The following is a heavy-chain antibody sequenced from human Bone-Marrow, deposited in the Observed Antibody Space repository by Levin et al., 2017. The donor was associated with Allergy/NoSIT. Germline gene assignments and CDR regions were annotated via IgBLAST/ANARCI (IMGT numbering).Heavy chain of an antibody. Sequence: PGGSLRLSCEASGFTFSNFGMHWVRQAPGTGLEWVAVISNDGNNKYYADSVKGRFTISRDNSKNTLYLQMNSLRAEDTAVYYCAKDIVVVVAASGHDAFDIWGQGRMVTVSS. CDR2: ISNDGNNK. J-gene: IGHJ3*02. V-gene: IGHV3-30*18. CDR1: GFTFSNFG. D-gene: IGHD2-15*01. CDR3: AKDIVVVVAASGHDAFDI.